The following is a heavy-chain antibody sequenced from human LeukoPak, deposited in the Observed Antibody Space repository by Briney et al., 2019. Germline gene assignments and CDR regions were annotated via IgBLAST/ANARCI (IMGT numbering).Heavy chain of an antibody. CDR3: ARDTNWGSNPRNFDY. CDR1: GGTFSSYA. Sequence: GASVKVSCKASGGTFSSYAISWVRQAPGQGLGWMGRIIPILGIANYAQKFQGRVTITADKSTSTAYMELSSLRSEDTAVYYCARDTNWGSNPRNFDYWGQGTLVTVSS. D-gene: IGHD7-27*01. CDR2: IIPILGIA. V-gene: IGHV1-69*04. J-gene: IGHJ4*02.